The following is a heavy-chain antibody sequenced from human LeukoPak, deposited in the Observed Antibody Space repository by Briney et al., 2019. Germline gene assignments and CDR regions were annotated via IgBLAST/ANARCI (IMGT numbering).Heavy chain of an antibody. CDR1: GFTFSSYS. Sequence: GGSLRLSCAASGFTFSSYSMNWVRQAPGKGLEWVSSISNSSSYIYYADSVKVRFTISRDNAKNSLYLQMNSLRAEDTAVYYCASAYSGSYYFDYWGQGTLVTVSS. V-gene: IGHV3-21*01. CDR3: ASAYSGSYYFDY. CDR2: ISNSSSYI. D-gene: IGHD1-26*01. J-gene: IGHJ4*02.